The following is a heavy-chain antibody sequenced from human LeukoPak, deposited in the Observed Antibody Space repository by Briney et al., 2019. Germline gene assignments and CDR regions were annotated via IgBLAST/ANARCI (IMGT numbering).Heavy chain of an antibody. CDR2: IYYSGGT. D-gene: IGHD2-15*01. V-gene: IGHV4-61*01. CDR1: GGSVSSGSFY. J-gene: IGHJ5*02. CDR3: ARDDVPYSA. Sequence: PSETLSLTCTVSGGSVSSGSFYWSWLRQPQGKGLEWIVYIYYSGGTKYNPSLNSRVTISIDTSNNQFSLKLNSATAADTAVYYCARDDVPYSAWGQGTLVTVSS.